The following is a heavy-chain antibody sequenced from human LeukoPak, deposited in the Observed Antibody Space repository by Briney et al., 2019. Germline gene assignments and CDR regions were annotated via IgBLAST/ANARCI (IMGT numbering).Heavy chain of an antibody. CDR2: INPRGGST. CDR1: GYTFTSYY. D-gene: IGHD3-10*01. CDR3: ARDLNPGGYFDY. V-gene: IGHV1-46*01. Sequence: ASVKVSCKASGYTFTSYYMHWVRHAPGQGLEWMGIINPRGGSTSYAQKFQGRVTMTRDMSTSTVYMELSSLRSEDTAVYYCARDLNPGGYFDYWGQGTLVTVSS. J-gene: IGHJ4*02.